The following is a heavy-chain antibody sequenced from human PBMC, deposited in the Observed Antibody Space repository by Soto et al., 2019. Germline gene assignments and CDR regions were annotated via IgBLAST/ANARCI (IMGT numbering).Heavy chain of an antibody. J-gene: IGHJ2*01. D-gene: IGHD6-19*01. Sequence: ASVKVSCKASGYTFTSYDINWVRQATGRGLEWMGWMNPNSGNTGYAQMFQGRVTMTRNTSISTDYMELSSLRSEDTAVYYCASSLPNPGIAVAGTRASYWYFDLWGRGTLVTVSS. CDR1: GYTFTSYD. V-gene: IGHV1-8*01. CDR3: ASSLPNPGIAVAGTRASYWYFDL. CDR2: MNPNSGNT.